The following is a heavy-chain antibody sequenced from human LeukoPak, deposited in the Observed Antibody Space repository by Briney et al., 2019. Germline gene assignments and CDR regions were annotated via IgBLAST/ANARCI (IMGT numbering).Heavy chain of an antibody. D-gene: IGHD5-24*01. CDR3: AASDGYPYIDAFDI. CDR1: GFTFSSYS. V-gene: IGHV4-59*01. Sequence: PGGSLRLSCAASGFTFSSYSMNWIRQPPGMGLEWIGSIYYTGSADYIPSLRSRLTISVDTSKNEFSLKLTSVSAADTAVYYCAASDGYPYIDAFDIWGQGTMVTVSS. J-gene: IGHJ3*02. CDR2: IYYTGSA.